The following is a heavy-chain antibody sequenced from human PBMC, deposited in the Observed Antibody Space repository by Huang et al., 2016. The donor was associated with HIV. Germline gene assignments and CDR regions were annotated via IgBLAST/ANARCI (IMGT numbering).Heavy chain of an antibody. D-gene: IGHD6-19*01. J-gene: IGHJ5*02. V-gene: IGHV3-7*01. Sequence: EVQVVESGGDLVQPGGSLRLSCAASGFTFSSYWMSWVRQPPGKGLEWVAKIKQDGSRKYYVDSVKGRFTISRDNANNSLYLQMNSLRAEDTAVYYCTRTVAVAGRPNWFDPWGQGTLVTVSS. CDR3: TRTVAVAGRPNWFDP. CDR2: IKQDGSRK. CDR1: GFTFSSYW.